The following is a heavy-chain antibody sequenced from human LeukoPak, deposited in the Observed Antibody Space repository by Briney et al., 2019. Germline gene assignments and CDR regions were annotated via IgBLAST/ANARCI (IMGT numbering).Heavy chain of an antibody. CDR1: GYTFTGYY. CDR3: ARGKHDYDILTGYYKSFYFDY. D-gene: IGHD3-9*01. CDR2: INPNSGGT. Sequence: ASVKVSCKASGYTFTGYYMHWVRQAPGQGLEWMGWINPNSGGTNYAQKFQGRVTMTRDTSISTAYMELSRLRSDDTAVYYCARGKHDYDILTGYYKSFYFDYWGQGTLVTVSS. J-gene: IGHJ4*02. V-gene: IGHV1-2*02.